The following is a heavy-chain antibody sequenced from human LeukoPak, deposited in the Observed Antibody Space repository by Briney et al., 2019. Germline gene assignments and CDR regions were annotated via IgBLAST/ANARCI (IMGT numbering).Heavy chain of an antibody. Sequence: PGGSLRLSCAASGFTVSSNYMSWVRQAPGKGLEWVSLIYSGGSTYHADSVKGRFTISRDNPKNTMYLQMNTLRVEDTAVYFWAGGERWVPFDYWGQGTLVTVSS. V-gene: IGHV3-66*01. D-gene: IGHD5-24*01. J-gene: IGHJ4*02. CDR2: IYSGGST. CDR1: GFTVSSNY. CDR3: AGGERWVPFDY.